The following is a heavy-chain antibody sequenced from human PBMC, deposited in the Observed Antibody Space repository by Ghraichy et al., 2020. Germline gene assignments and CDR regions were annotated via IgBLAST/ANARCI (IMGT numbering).Heavy chain of an antibody. J-gene: IGHJ1*01. Sequence: SETPSLTCAVYGGSFSGYYWSWIRQPPGKGLEWIGESNHSGSTNYNPSLKRRVTISVDTSKNQFSLKLSSVTAADTAVYYCAGSSWYVAEYFQHWGQGTLFTVSS. CDR2: SNHSGST. V-gene: IGHV4-34*01. CDR3: AGSSWYVAEYFQH. D-gene: IGHD6-13*01. CDR1: GGSFSGYY.